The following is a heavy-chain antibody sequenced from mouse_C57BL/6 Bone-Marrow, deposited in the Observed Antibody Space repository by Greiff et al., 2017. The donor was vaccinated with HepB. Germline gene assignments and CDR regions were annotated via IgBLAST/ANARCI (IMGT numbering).Heavy chain of an antibody. CDR3: TRSERGFAY. J-gene: IGHJ3*01. CDR2: IDPETGGT. Sequence: VQLQQSGADLVRPGASVTLSCKASGYTFTDYDMHWVKKTPVHGLEWIGAIDPETGGTAYNQKFKGKAILTADKSSSTAYMELRSLTSDDSAVYYCTRSERGFAYWGQGTLVTVSA. V-gene: IGHV1-15*01. CDR1: GYTFTDYD.